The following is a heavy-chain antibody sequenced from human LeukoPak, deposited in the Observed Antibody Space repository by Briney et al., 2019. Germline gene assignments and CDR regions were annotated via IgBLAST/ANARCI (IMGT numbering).Heavy chain of an antibody. CDR2: IYYSGST. Sequence: PSETLSLTCTVSGGSVSSGSYYWSWIRQPPGKGLEWIGYIYYSGSTNYNPSLESRVTISVDTSKNQFSLKLSSVTAADTAVYYCARDRYYYDSSGYPDSLWGQGTMVTVSS. CDR3: ARDRYYYDSSGYPDSL. V-gene: IGHV4-61*01. CDR1: GGSVSSGSYY. D-gene: IGHD3-22*01. J-gene: IGHJ3*01.